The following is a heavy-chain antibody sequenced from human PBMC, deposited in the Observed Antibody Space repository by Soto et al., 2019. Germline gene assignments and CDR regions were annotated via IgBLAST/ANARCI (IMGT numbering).Heavy chain of an antibody. Sequence: QVQLVESGGGVVQPGRSLRLSCAASGFTFSSYGMHWVRQAPGKGLEWVAVISYDGSNKYYADSVKGRFTISRDNSKNALDLQMNSLRAEDTAVYYCAKGELRFGAFDIWGQGTMVTVSS. J-gene: IGHJ3*02. CDR2: ISYDGSNK. CDR1: GFTFSSYG. D-gene: IGHD1-7*01. V-gene: IGHV3-30*18. CDR3: AKGELRFGAFDI.